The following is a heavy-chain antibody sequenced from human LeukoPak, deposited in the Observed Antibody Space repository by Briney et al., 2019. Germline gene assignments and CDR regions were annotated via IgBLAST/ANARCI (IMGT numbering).Heavy chain of an antibody. CDR3: ARDISLWGSGSYEFDY. D-gene: IGHD3-10*01. J-gene: IGHJ4*02. CDR1: GFTFSSYW. V-gene: IGHV3-7*01. Sequence: PGGSLRLSCAASGFTFSSYWMSWVRQAPGKGLEWVANIKQDGSEKYYVDSVKGRFTISRDNAKNTLYLQMNSLRAEDTAVYYCARDISLWGSGSYEFDYWGQGTLVTVSS. CDR2: IKQDGSEK.